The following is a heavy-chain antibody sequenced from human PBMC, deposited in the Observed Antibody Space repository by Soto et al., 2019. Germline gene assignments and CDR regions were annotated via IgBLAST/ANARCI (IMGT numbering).Heavy chain of an antibody. CDR1: GCTFSSYA. V-gene: IGHV3-30-3*01. CDR3: ARVRIPVASELDY. J-gene: IGHJ4*02. CDR2: ISYDGSNK. D-gene: IGHD6-19*01. Sequence: QVQLVESGGGVVQPGRSLRLSCAASGCTFSSYAMHWVRQAPGKGLEWVAVISYDGSNKYYADSVKGRFTISRDNSKNTLYLQMNSLRAEDTAVSYCARVRIPVASELDYWGQGTLVTVSA.